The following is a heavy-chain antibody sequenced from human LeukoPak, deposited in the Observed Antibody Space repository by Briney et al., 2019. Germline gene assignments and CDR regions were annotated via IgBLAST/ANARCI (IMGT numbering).Heavy chain of an antibody. CDR3: AKGEGRYYDSSGYPAAF. Sequence: GGSLRLSCAASGFTFSSYTMRWVRQAPGKGLEWVSAISGSGDSTYYADSVKGRFTISRDNSKNTLYLQMNSLRAEDTAVYYCAKGEGRYYDSSGYPAAFWGQGTLVTVSS. CDR2: ISGSGDST. J-gene: IGHJ4*02. D-gene: IGHD3-22*01. V-gene: IGHV3-23*01. CDR1: GFTFSSYT.